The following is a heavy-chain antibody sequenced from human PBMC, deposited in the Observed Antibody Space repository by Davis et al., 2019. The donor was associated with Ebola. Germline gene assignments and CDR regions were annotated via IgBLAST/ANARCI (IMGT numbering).Heavy chain of an antibody. CDR2: INHSGST. CDR3: ARRYSGRYSYHYGMDV. J-gene: IGHJ6*04. D-gene: IGHD1-26*01. V-gene: IGHV4-34*01. Sequence: MPSETLSLTCTVSGVSLNSGDYYWTWIRQPPGKGLEWIGEINHSGSTKYSPSLNSRVTISVDTSKNQFSLKLTSVTAADTAIYYCARRYSGRYSYHYGMDVWGKGTTVTVSS. CDR1: GVSLNSGDYY.